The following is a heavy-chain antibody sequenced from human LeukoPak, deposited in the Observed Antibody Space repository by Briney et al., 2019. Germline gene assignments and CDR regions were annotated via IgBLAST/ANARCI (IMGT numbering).Heavy chain of an antibody. D-gene: IGHD2-8*01. CDR2: IYSGGST. J-gene: IGHJ3*02. V-gene: IGHV3-53*05. Sequence: GGSLRLSCAASGFTFSDYYMSWVRQAPGKGLEWVSVIYSGGSTYYADSVKGRFTISRDNSKNTLYLQMNSLRSEDTAVYYCARSMRNAFDIWGQGTMVTVSS. CDR3: ARSMRNAFDI. CDR1: GFTFSDYY.